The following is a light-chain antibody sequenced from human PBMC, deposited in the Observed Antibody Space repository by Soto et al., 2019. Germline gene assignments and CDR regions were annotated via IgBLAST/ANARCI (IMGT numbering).Light chain of an antibody. V-gene: IGKV1-39*01. CDR1: QSISSY. J-gene: IGKJ5*01. CDR3: QRSYSTPIS. Sequence: DIQMTRSASSLSASIGNRITSTCRASQSISSYVKWYQQKPGKDPKLLIYAAYSLQSGVPSRFSCSGSGTEVTLTISSLRTEDFATYSCQRSYSTPISLGQGTRLEI. CDR2: AAY.